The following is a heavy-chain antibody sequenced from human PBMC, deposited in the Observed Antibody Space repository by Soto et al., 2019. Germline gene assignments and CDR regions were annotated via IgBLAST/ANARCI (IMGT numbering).Heavy chain of an antibody. D-gene: IGHD3-10*01. V-gene: IGHV1-46*03. CDR1: GYIFTSYY. Sequence: VSVKVSCKASGYIFTSYYIHWVRQAPGQGLEWMGWINPFDGSRMFAQSFQGRVTMTRDTSTSTVYMEVSSLRSEDTAVYYCSRVDPGETSPFDHWGQGTLVTVSS. CDR2: INPFDGSR. CDR3: SRVDPGETSPFDH. J-gene: IGHJ4*02.